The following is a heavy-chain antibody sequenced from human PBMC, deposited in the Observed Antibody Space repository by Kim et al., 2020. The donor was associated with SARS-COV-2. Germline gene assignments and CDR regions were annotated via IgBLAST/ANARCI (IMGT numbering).Heavy chain of an antibody. Sequence: ASVKVSCKASEYTFTSYSINWVRQAPGQGLEWMGWINTNTGNPTYAQGFTGRFVFSLDTSVSTAYLQINNLKAEDTAVYYCARDRSVGSGGYYLNWFDPWGQGTLVTVSS. D-gene: IGHD3-10*01. CDR2: INTNTGNP. CDR1: EYTFTSYS. J-gene: IGHJ5*02. CDR3: ARDRSVGSGGYYLNWFDP. V-gene: IGHV7-4-1*02.